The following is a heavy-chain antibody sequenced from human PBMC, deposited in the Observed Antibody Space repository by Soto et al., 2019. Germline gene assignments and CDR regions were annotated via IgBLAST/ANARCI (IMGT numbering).Heavy chain of an antibody. Sequence: SETLYLTCTVYGGSFSGYYWSWIRQPPGKGLEWIGEINHSGSTNYNPSLKSRVTISVDTSKNQFSLKLSSVTAADTAVYYCARKGETVAFDYWGQGTLVTVSS. J-gene: IGHJ4*02. V-gene: IGHV4-34*01. CDR1: GGSFSGYY. D-gene: IGHD4-17*01. CDR3: ARKGETVAFDY. CDR2: INHSGST.